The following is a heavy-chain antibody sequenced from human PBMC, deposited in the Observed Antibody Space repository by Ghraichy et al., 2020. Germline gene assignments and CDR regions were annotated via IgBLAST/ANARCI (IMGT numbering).Heavy chain of an antibody. Sequence: VKVSCKASGYTFTTYGISWVRQAPGQGLEWMGWISAYNGNTNYAQILQGRVTMTTDTSTSTAYMELMSLRSDDTAVYYCARDAAVSAPFDYWGQGTLVTVSS. D-gene: IGHD6-19*01. CDR2: ISAYNGNT. CDR3: ARDAAVSAPFDY. V-gene: IGHV1-18*01. J-gene: IGHJ4*02. CDR1: GYTFTTYG.